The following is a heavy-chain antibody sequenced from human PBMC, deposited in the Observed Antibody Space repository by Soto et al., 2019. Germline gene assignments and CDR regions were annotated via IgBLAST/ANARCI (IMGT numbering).Heavy chain of an antibody. J-gene: IGHJ4*02. CDR3: ARVETAMTYDF. Sequence: GGSLVLSCAASGFSLSTNTMHRVRQVPGKGLEWVASISDDGRRKYYADFVEGRFTISRDTANNILYLEMNSLRAEDTSIYYCARVETAMTYDFWGQGTQVTGSS. CDR1: GFSLSTNT. D-gene: IGHD1-1*01. CDR2: ISDDGRRK. V-gene: IGHV3-30*04.